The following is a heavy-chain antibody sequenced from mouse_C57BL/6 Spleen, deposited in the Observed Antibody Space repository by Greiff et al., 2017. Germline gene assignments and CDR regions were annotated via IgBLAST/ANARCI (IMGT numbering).Heavy chain of an antibody. Sequence: DVQLVESGGGLVKPGGSLKLSCAASGFTFSSYAMSWVRQTPEKRLEWVATISDGGSYTYYPDNVKGRFTISRDNAKNNLYLQMSHLKSEDTAMYYCARVLVRGMDYWGQGTSVTVSS. CDR2: ISDGGSYT. CDR1: GFTFSSYA. D-gene: IGHD4-1*01. V-gene: IGHV5-4*01. CDR3: ARVLVRGMDY. J-gene: IGHJ4*01.